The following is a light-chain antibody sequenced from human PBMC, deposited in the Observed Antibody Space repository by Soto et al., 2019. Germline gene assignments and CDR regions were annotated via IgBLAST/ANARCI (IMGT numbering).Light chain of an antibody. CDR2: EVS. V-gene: IGLV2-14*01. CDR1: SSDVGGYNY. CDR3: SSYTSSSALL. Sequence: QSALTQPASVSGSPGQSITISCTGTSSDVGGYNYVSWYQQHPGKAPKLMIYEVSNRPSGVSNRFSGSKSGNTASLTISGLQAEDEADYYCSSYTSSSALLFVGGTKLTVL. J-gene: IGLJ2*01.